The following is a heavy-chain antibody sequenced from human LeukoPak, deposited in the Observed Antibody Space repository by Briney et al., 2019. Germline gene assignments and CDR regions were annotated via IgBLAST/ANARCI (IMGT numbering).Heavy chain of an antibody. CDR1: GYTFTSYD. D-gene: IGHD3-16*02. CDR2: LNPNSGHT. CDR3: ARSGAYRYGWFAP. J-gene: IGHJ5*02. Sequence: GASVKVSCKDSGYTFTSYDSNWVRQATGQGLEWMGGLNPNSGHTAYAPKLQGRVTMTRTTSISTAYMQLSSLRSEATAVYYCARSGAYRYGWFAPWGQGTLVTVSS. V-gene: IGHV1-8*01.